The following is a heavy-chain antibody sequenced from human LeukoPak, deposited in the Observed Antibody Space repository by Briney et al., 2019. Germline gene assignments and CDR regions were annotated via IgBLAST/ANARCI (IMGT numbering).Heavy chain of an antibody. J-gene: IGHJ3*02. CDR1: GYSFTSYW. V-gene: IGHV5-51*01. D-gene: IGHD6-19*01. CDR3: ARQEQGSGWYFAFDI. Sequence: GESLKISCKGSGYSFTSYWIGWVRQRPGKGLEWMGIIYPGDSDTRYSPSFQGQVTISADKSISTAYLQWSSLKASDTAMYYCARQEQGSGWYFAFDIWGQGTMVTVSS. CDR2: IYPGDSDT.